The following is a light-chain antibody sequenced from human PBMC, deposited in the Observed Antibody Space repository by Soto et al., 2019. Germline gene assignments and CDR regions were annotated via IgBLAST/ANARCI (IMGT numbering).Light chain of an antibody. J-gene: IGKJ1*01. CDR1: QSVSRN. CDR3: PQYGISPST. Sequence: EIGLTLSRATVSLSQGERATLSCRASQSVSRNLAWYQQKPGQAPRLLIYDASNRATDSPARLSGSGSGTDFTLTFSRLEPEDCAVYYCPQYGISPSTFGQGTKLDI. CDR2: DAS. V-gene: IGKV3-11*01.